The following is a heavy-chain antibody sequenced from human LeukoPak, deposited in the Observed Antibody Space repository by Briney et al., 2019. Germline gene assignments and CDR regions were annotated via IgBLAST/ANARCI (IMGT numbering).Heavy chain of an antibody. J-gene: IGHJ4*02. CDR3: TRNARPDY. V-gene: IGHV4-30-4*08. CDR1: GVSVGSGDYF. D-gene: IGHD1-14*01. CDR2: IYFSGST. Sequence: PSQTLSLTCTVSGVSVGSGDYFWSWIRQPPGKGLEWIGYIYFSGSTDSNPSLESRVTVSIDTSKNQFSLKLRSVTAADTAVYYCTRNARPDYWGQGLLVTVSS.